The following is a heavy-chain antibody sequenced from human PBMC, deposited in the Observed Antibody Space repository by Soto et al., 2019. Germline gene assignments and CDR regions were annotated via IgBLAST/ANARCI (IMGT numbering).Heavy chain of an antibody. CDR3: ARDLVLERSFDY. CDR2: IYHSGST. D-gene: IGHD3-16*02. V-gene: IGHV4-30-2*01. J-gene: IGHJ4*02. Sequence: SETLSLTCAVSGGSISSGGYSWSWIRQPPGKGLEWIGYIYHSGSTYYNPSLKSRVTISVDRSKNQFSLKLSSVTAADTAVYYCARDLVLERSFDYWGQGTLVTVSS. CDR1: GGSISSGGYS.